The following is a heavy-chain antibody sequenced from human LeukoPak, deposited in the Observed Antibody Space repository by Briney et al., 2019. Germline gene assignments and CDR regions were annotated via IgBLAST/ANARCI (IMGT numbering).Heavy chain of an antibody. CDR3: STMSSRDVRRGEFDS. Sequence: ASVKVSCKASGVTFSSYSISWVRDAPAQGLEGVGGLIPIFGTSNYAQKFQGRVTITAGEYTNRAYMEMSSRRTSDTAAYYCSTMSSRDVRRGEFDSWGQGTLVTVSS. CDR1: GVTFSSYS. J-gene: IGHJ4*02. CDR2: LIPIFGTS. V-gene: IGHV1-69*01. D-gene: IGHD5/OR15-5a*01.